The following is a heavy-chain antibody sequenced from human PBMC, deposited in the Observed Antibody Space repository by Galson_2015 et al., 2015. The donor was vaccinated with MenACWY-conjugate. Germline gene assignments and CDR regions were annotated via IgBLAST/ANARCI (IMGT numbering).Heavy chain of an antibody. V-gene: IGHV3-74*01. CDR2: INSDGSST. J-gene: IGHJ4*02. Sequence: SLRLSCAASGFTFSSYWMHWVRQAPGKGLVWVSRINSDGSSTSYADSVKGRFTISRDNAKDTLYLQMNSLRAEYTAVYYCARTGGSPPRGFDYWGQGTLVTVSS. D-gene: IGHD1-26*01. CDR1: GFTFSSYW. CDR3: ARTGGSPPRGFDY.